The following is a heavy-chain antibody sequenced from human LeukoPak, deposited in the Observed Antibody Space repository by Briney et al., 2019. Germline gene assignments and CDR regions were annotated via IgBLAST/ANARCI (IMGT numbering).Heavy chain of an antibody. J-gene: IGHJ4*02. Sequence: SETLSLTCTVSVGSISSGDYYWSWIRQPPGKGLEWIGYIYYSGSTYYNPSLKSRVTISVDTSKNQFSLKLSSVTAADTAVYYCARTYYDFWSGHSHRPPIEYWGEGTLVTVSS. CDR3: ARTYYDFWSGHSHRPPIEY. CDR1: VGSISSGDYY. D-gene: IGHD3-3*01. V-gene: IGHV4-30-4*08. CDR2: IYYSGST.